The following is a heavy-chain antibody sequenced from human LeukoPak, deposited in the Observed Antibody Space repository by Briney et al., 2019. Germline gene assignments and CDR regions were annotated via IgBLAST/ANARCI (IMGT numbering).Heavy chain of an antibody. J-gene: IGHJ3*02. D-gene: IGHD6-19*01. CDR1: GFTFSNYN. CDR2: ITTTSTYI. CDR3: SGSGWTTDAFDI. V-gene: IGHV3-21*01. Sequence: GGSLRLSCAASGFTFSNYNMNWVRQAPGKGLEWVSSITTTSTYIYYADSVKGRCTISRDNAKNSLYLQMNSLRAEDTAVYYCSGSGWTTDAFDIWGQGTMVTVSS.